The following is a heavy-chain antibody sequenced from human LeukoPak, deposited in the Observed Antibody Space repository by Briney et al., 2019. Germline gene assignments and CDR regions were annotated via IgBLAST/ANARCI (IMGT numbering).Heavy chain of an antibody. CDR2: ISGSGGST. J-gene: IGHJ5*02. CDR3: AKGYSSSYRPNWFDP. V-gene: IGHV3-23*01. CDR1: GFTFSSYA. D-gene: IGHD6-13*01. Sequence: PGGSLRLSCAASGFTFSSYAMSWVRQAPGKGLEWVSAISGSGGSTYYADSVKGRFTISRDNSKNTLYLQMNSLRAEDTAVYYCAKGYSSSYRPNWFDPWGQGTLVTVSS.